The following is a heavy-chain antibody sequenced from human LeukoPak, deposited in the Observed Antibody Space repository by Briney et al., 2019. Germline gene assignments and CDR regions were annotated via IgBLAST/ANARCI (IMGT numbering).Heavy chain of an antibody. CDR3: ARDGPSSGHYYFDY. CDR1: GFTFSSYA. Sequence: GGSLRLSCAASGFTFSSYAMHWVRQAPGKGLEWVAVISYDGSNKYYADSVKGRFTISRDNSKNTLYLQMNSLRAEDTAVYYCARDGPSSGHYYFDYWCQGTLVTVSS. V-gene: IGHV3-30-3*01. D-gene: IGHD3-22*01. CDR2: ISYDGSNK. J-gene: IGHJ4*02.